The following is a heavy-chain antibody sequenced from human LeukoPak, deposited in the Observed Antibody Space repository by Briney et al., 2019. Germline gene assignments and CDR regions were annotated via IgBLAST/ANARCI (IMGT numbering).Heavy chain of an antibody. CDR2: ISYDGSDK. J-gene: IGHJ4*02. CDR3: AKDRDWYYFDY. V-gene: IGHV3-30*18. Sequence: GGSLRLSCAASGFTFSSYGMHWVRQAPGKGLEWVAVISYDGSDKYYADSVKGRFTISRDNSKNTLYLQMNSLRAEDTAVYYCAKDRDWYYFDYWGQGTLVTVSS. CDR1: GFTFSSYG. D-gene: IGHD5-24*01.